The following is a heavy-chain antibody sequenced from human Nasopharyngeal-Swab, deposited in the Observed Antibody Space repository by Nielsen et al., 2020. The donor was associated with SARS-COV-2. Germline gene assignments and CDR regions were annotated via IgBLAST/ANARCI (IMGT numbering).Heavy chain of an antibody. D-gene: IGHD6-13*01. V-gene: IGHV4-39*01. CDR2: IYYNGNP. CDR1: GDSIAYSTVY. Sequence: SEPLSLTCTLSGDSIAYSTVYWGWIRQPPGKGLEWIGNIYYNGNPYQNPSLKSRLTISVDKSKNQFSLQLSSVTAADTAVYYCVRSSSWYYFDYWAQGTQVTVSS. CDR3: VRSSSWYYFDY. J-gene: IGHJ4*02.